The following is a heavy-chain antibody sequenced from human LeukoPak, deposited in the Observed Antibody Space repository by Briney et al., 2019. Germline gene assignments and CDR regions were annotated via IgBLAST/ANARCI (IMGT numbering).Heavy chain of an antibody. D-gene: IGHD3-10*01. V-gene: IGHV2-5*02. CDR3: AHMWPSMVRGIIIPNDAFDI. J-gene: IGHJ3*02. CDR2: IYGDDDK. CDR1: GFSLSSSGVG. Sequence: SGPTLVKPTQTLTLTCTFSGFSLSSSGVGVGWIRQPPGKALEWLALIYGDDDKRYSPSLKSRLTITKDTSKNQVVLTMTNMDPVDTATYYCAHMWPSMVRGIIIPNDAFDIWGQGTMVTVSS.